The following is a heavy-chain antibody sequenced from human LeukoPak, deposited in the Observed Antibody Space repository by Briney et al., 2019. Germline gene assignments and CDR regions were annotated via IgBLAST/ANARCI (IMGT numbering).Heavy chain of an antibody. CDR1: GGSFSGYY. Sequence: TETLSLTCAVYGGSFSGYYWSWIRQPPGKGLEWIGEINHSGSTNYNPSLKSRVTISVDTSKNQFSLKLSSVTAADTAVYYCATRRGWFDPWGQGTLVTVSS. D-gene: IGHD1-26*01. CDR2: INHSGST. J-gene: IGHJ5*02. V-gene: IGHV4-34*01. CDR3: ATRRGWFDP.